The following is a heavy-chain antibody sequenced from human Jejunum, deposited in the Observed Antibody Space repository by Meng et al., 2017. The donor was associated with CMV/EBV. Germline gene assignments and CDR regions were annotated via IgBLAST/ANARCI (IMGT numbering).Heavy chain of an antibody. CDR1: GFTFNNFP. V-gene: IGHV3-30*04. CDR3: ARDPGVDF. Sequence: SCVALGFTFNNFPMHWGRQAPGKGLEWVAVISSDATKQHYAESVKGRFTISRDNSKSTLYLQMNSLRAEDTAVYYCARDPGVDFWGQGTLVTVSS. D-gene: IGHD3-3*01. CDR2: ISSDATKQ. J-gene: IGHJ4*02.